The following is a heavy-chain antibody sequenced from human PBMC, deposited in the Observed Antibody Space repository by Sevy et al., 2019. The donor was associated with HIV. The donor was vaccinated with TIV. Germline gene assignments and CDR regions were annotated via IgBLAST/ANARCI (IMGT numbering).Heavy chain of an antibody. J-gene: IGHJ4*02. V-gene: IGHV4-34*01. CDR3: ARSSYYGSGSYYFDY. CDR2: INHSGST. CDR1: GGSFSGYY. Sequence: SETLSLTCAVYGGSFSGYYWNWIRQPPGKGLEWIGEINHSGSTNYNPPLKSRVSISVDTSKNQFSLKLRSVTAADTAVYYCARSSYYGSGSYYFDYWGQGTLVTVSS. D-gene: IGHD3-10*01.